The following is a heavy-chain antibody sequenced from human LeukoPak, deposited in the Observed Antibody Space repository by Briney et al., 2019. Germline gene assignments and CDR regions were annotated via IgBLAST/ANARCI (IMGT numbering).Heavy chain of an antibody. Sequence: GGSLRLSCAASGFTFSSYWMHWVRQAPGKGLVWVPRIKSDGSTNYADSVKGRFTISRDNAKNTVSLQMNSLRAEVTALYYFARAPSKIGGYSPEYFRQGARGPRDPLPS. CDR3: ARAPSKIGGYSPEYFRQ. J-gene: IGHJ1*01. V-gene: IGHV3-74*01. CDR1: GFTFSSYW. CDR2: IKSDGST. D-gene: IGHD3-22*01.